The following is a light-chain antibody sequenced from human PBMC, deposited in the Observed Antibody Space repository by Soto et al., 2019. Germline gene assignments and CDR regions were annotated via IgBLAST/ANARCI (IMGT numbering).Light chain of an antibody. J-gene: IGKJ5*01. CDR3: QQRSNWPPIT. CDR1: QSVSSY. CDR2: DVS. V-gene: IGKV3-11*01. Sequence: EIVLTQSPATLSLSPGERATLSCRASQSVSSYLAWYQQKPGQAPRLLIYDVSNRATGIPARFSGSGSGTDFTLTISGLEPEDFAIYYCQQRSNWPPITFGQGTRLEIK.